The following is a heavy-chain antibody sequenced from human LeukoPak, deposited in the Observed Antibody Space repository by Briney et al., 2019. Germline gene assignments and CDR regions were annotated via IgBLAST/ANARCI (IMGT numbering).Heavy chain of an antibody. D-gene: IGHD6-19*01. V-gene: IGHV4-39*01. Sequence: SETLSLTCTVSGGPVSSSYYYWGWIRQPPGKGLEWIGEIHQSGSTYYNPSLKSRVIISVDTSKNQFSLNLSSVTAADTAVHYCARRRGSGWSPLDSWGQGTLVTVSS. CDR2: IHQSGST. CDR3: ARRRGSGWSPLDS. J-gene: IGHJ4*02. CDR1: GGPVSSSYYY.